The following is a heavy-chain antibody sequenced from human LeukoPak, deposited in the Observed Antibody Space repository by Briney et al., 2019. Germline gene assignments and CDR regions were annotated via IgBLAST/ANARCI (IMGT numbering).Heavy chain of an antibody. CDR3: ARKRPTHFDL. CDR2: INHSGST. CDR1: GGSFSGYY. J-gene: IGHJ2*01. V-gene: IGHV4-34*01. Sequence: PSETLSLTCAVYGGSFSGYYWSWIRQPPGKGLEWIGEINHSGSTNYNPSLKSRVTLSVDTSKNQFPLKLGSVTAADTAVYYCARKRPTHFDLWGRGTLVTVSS.